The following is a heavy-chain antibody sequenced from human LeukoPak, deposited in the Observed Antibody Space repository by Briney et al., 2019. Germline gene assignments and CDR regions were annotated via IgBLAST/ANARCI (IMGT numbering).Heavy chain of an antibody. J-gene: IGHJ4*02. CDR2: IKEDGSEK. D-gene: IGHD6-13*01. CDR3: ASGRQLGY. CDR1: GFTFSNYW. Sequence: GGSLSLSCAASGFTFSNYWMSWGRQAPGKGLEWVANIKEDGSEKYYVGSVKGRFTISRDNARNSLYLQMNSLRAEDTAVYYCASGRQLGYWGQGTLVTVSS. V-gene: IGHV3-7*01.